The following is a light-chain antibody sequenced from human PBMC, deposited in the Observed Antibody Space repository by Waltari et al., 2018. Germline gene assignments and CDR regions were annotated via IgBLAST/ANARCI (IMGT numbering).Light chain of an antibody. Sequence: QAALTQPASVSGSPGQSITISCTGTSNDVGYFDLVSWYQQPPGKAPKLLILQVTKRPSEISYRFSGSKSGSTASLTISGLQSEDEADYYCSSYAGDNRLIFGGGTKVTVL. CDR3: SSYAGDNRLI. CDR1: SNDVGYFDL. J-gene: IGLJ2*01. CDR2: QVT. V-gene: IGLV2-23*02.